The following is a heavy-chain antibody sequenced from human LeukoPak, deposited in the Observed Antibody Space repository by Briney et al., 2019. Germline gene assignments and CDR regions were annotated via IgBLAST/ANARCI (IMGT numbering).Heavy chain of an antibody. D-gene: IGHD6-13*01. CDR1: GFSFSTNW. CDR2: IKSDGSDT. Sequence: GGSLRLSCAASGFSFSTNWMHWVRQAPGKGLVWVSRIKSDGSDTSYADSVKGRFTISRDNAKNTLYLQMNSLRAEDTAVYYCAKTRAAGTFYFDYWGQGTLVTVSS. J-gene: IGHJ4*02. V-gene: IGHV3-74*01. CDR3: AKTRAAGTFYFDY.